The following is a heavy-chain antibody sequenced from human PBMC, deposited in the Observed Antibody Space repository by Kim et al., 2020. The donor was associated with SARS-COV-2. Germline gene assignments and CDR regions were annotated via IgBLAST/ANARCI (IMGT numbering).Heavy chain of an antibody. CDR3: AKGGGEGYLNFDC. V-gene: IGHV3-30*18. D-gene: IGHD5-12*01. Sequence: GGSLRLSCAASGFTFSSYGMHWVRQAPGKGLEWVAVISYDGSNKYYADSVKGRFTISRDNSKNTLYLQMNSLRAEDTAVYYRAKGGGEGYLNFDCLGQGT. J-gene: IGHJ4*02. CDR2: ISYDGSNK. CDR1: GFTFSSYG.